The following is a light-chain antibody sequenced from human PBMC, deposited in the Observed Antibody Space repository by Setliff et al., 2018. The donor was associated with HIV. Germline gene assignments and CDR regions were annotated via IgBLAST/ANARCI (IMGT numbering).Light chain of an antibody. J-gene: IGLJ1*01. CDR3: CSNTGSNTYV. V-gene: IGLV2-23*01. CDR2: QAT. CDR1: SSDVGRYDL. Sequence: VLAQPASVSGSPGQSITISCTGTSSDVGRYDLVSWYQQHPGKAPKLIIYQATKRPSGVSNRFSGSKSGNTASLTISGLQAEDEADYYCCSNTGSNTYVFGTGTKVTVL.